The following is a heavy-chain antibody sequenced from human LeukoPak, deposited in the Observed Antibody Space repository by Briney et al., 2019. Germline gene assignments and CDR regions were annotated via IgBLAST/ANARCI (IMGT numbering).Heavy chain of an antibody. CDR1: GXTFSDHY. D-gene: IGHD1-26*01. CDR2: TRNKANSYST. V-gene: IGHV3-72*01. Sequence: GGSLRLSCAASGXTFSDHYVDWVRQAPGKGLEWVGRTRNKANSYSTAYAASVRDRFTISRDVSENSLYLQMSSLKTEDTAVYYCARLNRIGGTYFFDYWGQGTLVTVSS. J-gene: IGHJ4*02. CDR3: ARLNRIGGTYFFDY.